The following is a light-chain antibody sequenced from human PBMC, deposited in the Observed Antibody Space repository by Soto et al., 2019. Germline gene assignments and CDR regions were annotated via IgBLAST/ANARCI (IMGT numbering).Light chain of an antibody. V-gene: IGKV2-30*01. J-gene: IGKJ2*01. CDR1: QSLVYSDGNTY. Sequence: EAVMTQSPLSLPVTLGQPASISCRSSQSLVYSDGNTYLNWFQQRPGQAPRRLMYKVSNRDSGVPDRFGGSGSGTDFTLKISRLQAEDVGVYYCMQASHCPRTVGRGTKLEIK. CDR3: MQASHCPRT. CDR2: KVS.